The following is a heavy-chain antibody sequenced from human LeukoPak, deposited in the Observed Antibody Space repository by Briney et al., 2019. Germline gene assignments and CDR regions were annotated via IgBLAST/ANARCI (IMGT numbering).Heavy chain of an antibody. Sequence: SETLSLTCTVSGGSISSYYWSWIRQPPGKGLEWIGYIYYSGSTNYNPSLKSRVTISVDTSKNQFSLKLSSVTAADTAVYYCAREGKTTFITDDAFDIWGQGTMVTVSS. D-gene: IGHD3-16*01. CDR3: AREGKTTFITDDAFDI. V-gene: IGHV4-59*01. CDR1: GGSISSYY. J-gene: IGHJ3*02. CDR2: IYYSGST.